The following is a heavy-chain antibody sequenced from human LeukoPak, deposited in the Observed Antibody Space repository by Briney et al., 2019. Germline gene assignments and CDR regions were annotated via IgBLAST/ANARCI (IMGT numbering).Heavy chain of an antibody. CDR2: ISYSGST. Sequence: SETLSLTCTVSGGSMSSHYWSWIRQPPGKGLEWIGYISYSGSTNYNPSLKSRVTISVDTSKNQFSLKLSSVTAADMAVYYCARDQGGNYYDSSGYFDYWGQGTLVTVSS. CDR3: ARDQGGNYYDSSGYFDY. V-gene: IGHV4-59*11. CDR1: GGSMSSHY. J-gene: IGHJ4*02. D-gene: IGHD3-22*01.